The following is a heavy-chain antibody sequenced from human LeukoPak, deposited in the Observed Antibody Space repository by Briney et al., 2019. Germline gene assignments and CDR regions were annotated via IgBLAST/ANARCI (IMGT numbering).Heavy chain of an antibody. V-gene: IGHV3-15*01. J-gene: IGHJ4*02. D-gene: IGHD1-1*01. CDR3: AQLGSMGY. CDR1: GFTFSNAW. CDR2: IKSKADGGTT. Sequence: GGSLRLSCAASGFTFSNAWMSWVRQAPGKGLEWVGRIKSKADGGTTDYAAPVKGRFTISRDDSENTVYLQTNSLKTEDTAVYYCAQLGSMGYWGQGTLVTVSS.